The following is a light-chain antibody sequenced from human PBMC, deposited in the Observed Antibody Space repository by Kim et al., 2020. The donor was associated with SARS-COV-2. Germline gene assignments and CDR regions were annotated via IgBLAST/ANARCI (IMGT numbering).Light chain of an antibody. Sequence: AASGGNRVTITCRASQTISTWLAWYQQKPGKPPNALISDASSMESGVPSRFSGSGSGTEFTLTISSLKPDDFATYYCQEYNSDFTFGPGTKVDIK. CDR2: DAS. J-gene: IGKJ3*01. V-gene: IGKV1-5*01. CDR3: QEYNSDFT. CDR1: QTISTW.